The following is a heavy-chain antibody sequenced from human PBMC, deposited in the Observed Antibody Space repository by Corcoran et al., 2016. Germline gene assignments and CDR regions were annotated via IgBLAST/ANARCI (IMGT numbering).Heavy chain of an antibody. Sequence: EVQLVESGGGLVQPGGSLRLSCAASGFTFSSYSMNWVRQAPGKGLEWVSYISSSSSTIYYADSVKGRFTISRDNAKNSLYLQMNSLSAEDTAVYYCARMASSTSFGYYYYGMDVWGQGTTVTVSS. J-gene: IGHJ6*02. CDR3: ARMASSTSFGYYYYGMDV. D-gene: IGHD2-2*01. V-gene: IGHV3-48*04. CDR1: GFTFSSYS. CDR2: ISSSSSTI.